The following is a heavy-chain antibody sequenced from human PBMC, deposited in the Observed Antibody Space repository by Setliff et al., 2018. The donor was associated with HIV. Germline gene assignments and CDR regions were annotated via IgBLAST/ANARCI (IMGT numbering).Heavy chain of an antibody. V-gene: IGHV4-38-2*02. CDR1: GYSISSGYY. D-gene: IGHD5-12*01. J-gene: IGHJ4*02. CDR2: IYHSGST. Sequence: SETLSLTCTVSGYSISSGYYWGWIRQPPGKGLEWIGSIYHSGSTYYNPSLKSRVTISVDTSKDQFSLKLSSVTAADTAVYYCARVGGYDGRVDFDYWGQGTLVTVSS. CDR3: ARVGGYDGRVDFDY.